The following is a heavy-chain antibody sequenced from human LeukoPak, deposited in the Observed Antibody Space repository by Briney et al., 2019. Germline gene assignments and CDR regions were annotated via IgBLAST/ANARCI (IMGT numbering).Heavy chain of an antibody. J-gene: IGHJ5*02. CDR3: ARDRIDYDFWSGYAYNWFDP. CDR1: GGSISSGSYY. D-gene: IGHD3-3*01. V-gene: IGHV4-61*02. CDR2: IYTSGST. Sequence: SETLSLTCTVSGGSISSGSYYWSWIRQPAGKGLEWIGRIYTSGSTNYNPSLKSRVTISVDTSKNQFSLKLSSVTAADTAVYYCARDRIDYDFWSGYAYNWFDPWGQGTLVPVSP.